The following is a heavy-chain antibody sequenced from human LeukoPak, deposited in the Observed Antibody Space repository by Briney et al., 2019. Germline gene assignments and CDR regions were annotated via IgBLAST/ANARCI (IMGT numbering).Heavy chain of an antibody. CDR3: ARTDYFDQ. J-gene: IGHJ4*02. Sequence: TGGSLRLSCAASGFTFSSHWMHWVRQAPGKGLVWVSRIKSDGTITNYADSVKGRFTISKDNAKNTLFLQMNSLRAEDTAVYYCARTDYFDQWGQGTLVTVSS. V-gene: IGHV3-74*01. CDR1: GFTFSSHW. D-gene: IGHD2-21*02. CDR2: IKSDGTIT.